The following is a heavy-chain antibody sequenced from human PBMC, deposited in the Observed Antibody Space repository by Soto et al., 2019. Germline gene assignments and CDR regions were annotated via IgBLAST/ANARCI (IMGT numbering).Heavy chain of an antibody. J-gene: IGHJ6*03. CDR1: GFTFSSYA. V-gene: IGHV3-23*01. CDR2: IMGSGVNT. Sequence: EEQLLESGGGLVQPGGSLRLSCAASGFTFSSYAMTWVRQAPGKGLEWVSTIMGSGVNTYYPDSVKGRFTISRDNSKNTMILQMNSLRAEDTAVYYCAKHRVDYYYMDVWGKGTTVTVSS. CDR3: AKHRVDYYYMDV. D-gene: IGHD5-12*01.